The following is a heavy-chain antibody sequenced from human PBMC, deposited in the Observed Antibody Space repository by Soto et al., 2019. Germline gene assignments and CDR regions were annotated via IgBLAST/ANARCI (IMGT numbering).Heavy chain of an antibody. D-gene: IGHD2-2*01. CDR2: IIPILGIA. V-gene: IGHV1-69*04. CDR1: GGTFSSYT. Sequence: ASVKVSCKASGGTFSSYTISWVRQAPGQGLEWMGRIIPILGIANYAQKFQGRVTITADKSTSTAYMELSSLRSEDTAVYYCARDFCSSTSCDDERDYYYYYYMDVWGKGTTVTVSS. J-gene: IGHJ6*03. CDR3: ARDFCSSTSCDDERDYYYYYYMDV.